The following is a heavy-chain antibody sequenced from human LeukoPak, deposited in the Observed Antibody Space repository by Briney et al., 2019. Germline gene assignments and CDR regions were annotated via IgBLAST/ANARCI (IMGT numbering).Heavy chain of an antibody. D-gene: IGHD5-24*01. V-gene: IGHV3-66*01. CDR1: GLTVRSNY. Sequence: PGGSLTLSCAASGLTVRSNYMSWVRQPPGKGLEWVSVIYRDGTTSYADSVKGRFTISRDNSKSTRYLRMNSLRVEDTAGYFCASHVELATVLSHWGQGTLVTVSS. CDR3: ASHVELATVLSH. J-gene: IGHJ4*02. CDR2: IYRDGTT.